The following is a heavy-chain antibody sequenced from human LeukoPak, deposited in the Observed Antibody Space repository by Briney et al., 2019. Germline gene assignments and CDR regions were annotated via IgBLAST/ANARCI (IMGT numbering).Heavy chain of an antibody. D-gene: IGHD3-22*01. J-gene: IGHJ4*02. V-gene: IGHV7-4-1*02. Sequence: ASVKVSCKASGYIFTSYVLHWVRQAPGQGLEWMGWINANTGNPTYAQGFTGRFVFSLDTSVSTAYLQISSLKADDTAMYYCARGDYETHGYQTRWGQGTLVTISS. CDR3: ARGDYETHGYQTR. CDR2: INANTGNP. CDR1: GYIFTSYV.